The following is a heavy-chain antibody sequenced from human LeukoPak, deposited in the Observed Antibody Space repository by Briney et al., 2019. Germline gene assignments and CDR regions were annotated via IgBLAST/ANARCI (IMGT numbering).Heavy chain of an antibody. Sequence: GGSLRLSCAASGFIFSSYAMSWVRQAPGKGLEWVSYISSSSSTIYYADSVKGRFTISRDNAKNSLYLQMNSLRAEDTAVYYCAKVADTIFGVVPTLYYFDYWGQGTLVTVSS. CDR3: AKVADTIFGVVPTLYYFDY. V-gene: IGHV3-48*01. D-gene: IGHD3-3*01. J-gene: IGHJ4*02. CDR2: ISSSSSTI. CDR1: GFIFSSYA.